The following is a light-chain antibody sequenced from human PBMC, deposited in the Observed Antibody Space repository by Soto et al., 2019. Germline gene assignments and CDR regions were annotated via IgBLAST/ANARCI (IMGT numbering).Light chain of an antibody. CDR1: SSNIGAGYD. CDR3: QSYDSSLSGYV. J-gene: IGLJ1*01. V-gene: IGLV1-40*01. CDR2: GNS. Sequence: HSVLTQPPSVSGAPGLRVTISCTGSSSNIGAGYDVHWYQQLPGTAPKLLIYGNSNRPSGVPDRFSGSKSGTSASLAITGLQAEDEADYYCQSYDSSLSGYVFGTGTKVTVL.